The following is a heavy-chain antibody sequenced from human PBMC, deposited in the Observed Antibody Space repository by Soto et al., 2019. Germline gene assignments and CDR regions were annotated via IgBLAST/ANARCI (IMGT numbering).Heavy chain of an antibody. CDR2: IYYSGST. CDR3: ARLHAGYVGGGFDP. CDR1: GGSISSSSYY. J-gene: IGHJ5*02. V-gene: IGHV4-39*01. Sequence: QLQLQESGPGLVKPSETLSLTCTVSGGSISSSSYYWGWIRQPPGKGLEWIGSIYYSGSTYYNPSLKSRVTISVDTTKNQFPLKLSAVTAADTAVYYCARLHAGYVGGGFDPWGQGTLVTVSS. D-gene: IGHD3-16*01.